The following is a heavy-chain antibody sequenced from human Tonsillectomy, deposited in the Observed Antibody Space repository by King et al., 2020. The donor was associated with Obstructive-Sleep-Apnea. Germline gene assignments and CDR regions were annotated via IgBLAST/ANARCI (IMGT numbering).Heavy chain of an antibody. CDR2: IRHDESDK. D-gene: IGHD6-19*01. V-gene: IGHV3-30*02. CDR3: AKDGGSGWCFFDY. CDR1: GFTFSSYN. J-gene: IGHJ4*02. Sequence: VQLVESGGGVVQPGGSLRLSCAASGFTFSSYNMHWVRQAPGKGLEWVAFIRHDESDKDYADSVKGRFTISRDNSKSTLYLQMNSLRAEDTAVYYCAKDGGSGWCFFDYWGQGTLVTVSS.